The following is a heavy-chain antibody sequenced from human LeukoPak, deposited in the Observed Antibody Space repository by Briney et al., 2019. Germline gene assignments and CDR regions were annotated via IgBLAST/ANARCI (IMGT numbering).Heavy chain of an antibody. D-gene: IGHD5-18*01. Sequence: GRSLRLSCAASGFTFSSYGMHWVRQAPGKGLEWVAVIWYDGSNKYYADSVKGRFTISRDNSKNTLYLQMNSLRVEDTAFYYCARDLAYSRLDYWGQGMLVTVSS. CDR2: IWYDGSNK. J-gene: IGHJ4*02. CDR1: GFTFSSYG. CDR3: ARDLAYSRLDY. V-gene: IGHV3-33*01.